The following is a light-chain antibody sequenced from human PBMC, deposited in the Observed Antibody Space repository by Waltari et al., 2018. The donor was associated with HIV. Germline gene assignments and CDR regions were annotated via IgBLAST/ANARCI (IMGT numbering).Light chain of an antibody. CDR3: ALWDDSLNGVL. CDR2: SNN. Sequence: QSELSQPPSASGTPGQRVAISCSGSSSNIGRNTVNWDQQLPGTAPKLLIYSNNQRPSGVPDRFSGSKSGTSASLAITGLQSEDEADYYCALWDDSLNGVLFGGGTKLTVL. V-gene: IGLV1-44*01. CDR1: SSNIGRNT. J-gene: IGLJ2*01.